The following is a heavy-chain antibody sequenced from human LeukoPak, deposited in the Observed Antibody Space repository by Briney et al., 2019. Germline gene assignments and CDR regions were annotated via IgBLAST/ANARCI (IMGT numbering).Heavy chain of an antibody. CDR1: GGSISSSSYY. D-gene: IGHD3-22*01. CDR2: IYYSGST. Sequence: SETLSLTCTVSGGSISSSSYYWGWIRQPPGKGLEWIGSIYYSGSTYYNPSLKSRVTISVDTSKNQFSLKLSSVTAADTAVYYCARYLTMMVVVKPLYAFDIWGQGTMVTVSS. V-gene: IGHV4-39*07. CDR3: ARYLTMMVVVKPLYAFDI. J-gene: IGHJ3*02.